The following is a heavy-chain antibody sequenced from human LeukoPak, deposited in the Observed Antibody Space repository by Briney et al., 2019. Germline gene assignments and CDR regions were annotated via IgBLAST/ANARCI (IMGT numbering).Heavy chain of an antibody. J-gene: IGHJ4*02. Sequence: ASVKVSCKASGYTFTGYYIHWVRQAPGKGLEWMGWINPNSGGTNYAQKFQGRVTMTRDTSISTAYMDPSRLISDDTAVYYCARGDFWSGSLDYWGQGTLVTVSS. CDR3: ARGDFWSGSLDY. CDR1: GYTFTGYY. D-gene: IGHD3-3*01. CDR2: INPNSGGT. V-gene: IGHV1-2*02.